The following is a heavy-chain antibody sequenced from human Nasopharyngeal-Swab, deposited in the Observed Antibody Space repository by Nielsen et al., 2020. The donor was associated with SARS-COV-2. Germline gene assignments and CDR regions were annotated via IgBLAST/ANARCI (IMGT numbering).Heavy chain of an antibody. CDR2: IKQDGSEK. D-gene: IGHD6-19*01. V-gene: IGHV3-7*03. CDR1: GFTFSRYW. CDR3: AKDPSSDWHGPQFGFLQH. J-gene: IGHJ1*01. Sequence: GESLKISCAASGFTFSRYWMTWGRQAPGKGLEWVANIKQDGSEKYYVDSVKGRFTISRDNAKNSLFLEMNSLRAEDTAIFYCAKDPSSDWHGPQFGFLQHWGQGTLVTVSS.